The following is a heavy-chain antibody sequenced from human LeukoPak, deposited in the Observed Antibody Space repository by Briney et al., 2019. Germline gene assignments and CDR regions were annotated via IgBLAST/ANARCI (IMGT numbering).Heavy chain of an antibody. CDR2: IKEDGSEI. CDR1: GFTFSLYW. Sequence: GGSLRLSCAASGFTFSLYWMSWVRQAPGKGLAWVANIKEDGSEIHSVDSVKGRFTISRDNSKNSVYLQMNSLRAEDTAVYFCARIGYSSSSFDYWGQGSLVIVSS. J-gene: IGHJ4*02. V-gene: IGHV3-7*01. D-gene: IGHD6-6*01. CDR3: ARIGYSSSSFDY.